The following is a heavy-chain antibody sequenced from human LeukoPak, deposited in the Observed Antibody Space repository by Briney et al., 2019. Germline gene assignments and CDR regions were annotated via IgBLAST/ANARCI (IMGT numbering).Heavy chain of an antibody. CDR3: ARRNHYFYYMDV. Sequence: SEALSLTCTVSGGSISSYYWSWIRQSPVKGLEWIGYIFPSGSAFYNPSLESRVTISLDTSENQFSLTLSSVTAADTAVYYCARRNHYFYYMDVWGKGTTVTVSS. CDR1: GGSISSYY. CDR2: IFPSGSA. V-gene: IGHV4-4*09. J-gene: IGHJ6*03.